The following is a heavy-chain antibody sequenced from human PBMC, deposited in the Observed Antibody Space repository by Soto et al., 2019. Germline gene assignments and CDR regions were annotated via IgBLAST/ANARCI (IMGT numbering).Heavy chain of an antibody. V-gene: IGHV1-69*01. J-gene: IGHJ4*02. D-gene: IGHD6-13*01. CDR3: ATWAGLVTYKCFIAAIDY. Sequence: QVHLVQSGAEVKKHGSSVKVSCQASGSTFSRRSITWVRQATGQGHEWMGGITPAFGTTNFAQKFQGRVTITADESTSTAYLELSSLRPEVTAVYYCATWAGLVTYKCFIAAIDYWGQGTLVTVSS. CDR1: GSTFSRRS. CDR2: ITPAFGTT.